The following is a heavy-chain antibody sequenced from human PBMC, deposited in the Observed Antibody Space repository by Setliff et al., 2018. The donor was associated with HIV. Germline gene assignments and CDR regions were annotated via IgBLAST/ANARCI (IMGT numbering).Heavy chain of an antibody. J-gene: IGHJ3*02. CDR2: ISAYNGDT. CDR1: GYTFTGYA. Sequence: GASVKVSCKASGYTFTGYAISWVRQAPGQGLEWLGWISAYNGDTNYAQKVQGRVSMTIDTSTSTAYMELRILRSDDMAVYYCARRGVFDAFDIWGQGTMVTVSS. D-gene: IGHD6-13*01. V-gene: IGHV1-18*03. CDR3: ARRGVFDAFDI.